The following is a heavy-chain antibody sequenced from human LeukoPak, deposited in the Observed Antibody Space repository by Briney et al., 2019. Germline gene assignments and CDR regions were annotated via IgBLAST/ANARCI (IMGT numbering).Heavy chain of an antibody. CDR3: ARHCGLGSGNDS. D-gene: IGHD1-14*01. CDR2: VSRRGERI. J-gene: IGHJ4*02. V-gene: IGHV3-48*04. Sequence: GGSLRLSCAVSGYSFSDCHMKWVRQAAGKGLGWVSYVSRRGERILYADSVKGWFTISRDNAKNSLYLQMNNLRAEDTAMYYCARHCGLGSGNDSSDQGTLVTVSS. CDR1: GYSFSDCH.